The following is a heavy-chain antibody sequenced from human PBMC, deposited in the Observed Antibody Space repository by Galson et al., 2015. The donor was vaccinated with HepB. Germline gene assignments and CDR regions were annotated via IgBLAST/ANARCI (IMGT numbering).Heavy chain of an antibody. CDR2: ISGSGGST. CDR1: GFTFSSYA. Sequence: SLRLSCAASGFTFSSYAMSWVRQAPGKGLEWVSAISGSGGSTYYADSVKGRFTISRDNSKNTLYLQMNSLRAEDTAVYYCAKDHHYYGSGSYFAWGQGTLVTVSS. CDR3: AKDHHYYGSGSYFA. V-gene: IGHV3-23*01. D-gene: IGHD3-10*01. J-gene: IGHJ5*02.